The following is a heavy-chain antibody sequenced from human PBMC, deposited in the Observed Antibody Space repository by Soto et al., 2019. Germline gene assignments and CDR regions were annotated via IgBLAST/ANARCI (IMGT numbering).Heavy chain of an antibody. CDR3: ARDHVDCSSTSCYAVFYYYYYMDV. V-gene: IGHV3-48*01. J-gene: IGHJ6*03. Sequence: GGSLRLSCAASGFTFSSYSMNWVRQAPGKGLEWVSYISSSSSTIYYADSVKGRFTISRDNAKNSLYLQMNSLRAEDTAVYYCARDHVDCSSTSCYAVFYYYYYMDVWGKGTTVTVSS. D-gene: IGHD2-2*01. CDR1: GFTFSSYS. CDR2: ISSSSSTI.